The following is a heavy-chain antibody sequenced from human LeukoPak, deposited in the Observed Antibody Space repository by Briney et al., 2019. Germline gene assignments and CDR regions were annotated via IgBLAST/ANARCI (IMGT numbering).Heavy chain of an antibody. CDR3: ARDVSDGSYNWFDP. CDR1: GFTFSSYW. V-gene: IGHV3-7*01. D-gene: IGHD3-10*01. CDR2: IKQDGSEK. Sequence: GGSLRLSCAASGFTFSSYWMSWVRQAPGKGLEWVANIKQDGSEKYYVDSVKGRFTISRDNAKNSLHLQMNSLRAEDTAVYYCARDVSDGSYNWFDPWGQGTLVTVSS. J-gene: IGHJ5*02.